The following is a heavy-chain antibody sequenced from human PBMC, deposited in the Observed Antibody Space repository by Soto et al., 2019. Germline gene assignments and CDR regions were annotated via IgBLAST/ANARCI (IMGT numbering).Heavy chain of an antibody. CDR3: VRRLPVGATPSAFDI. J-gene: IGHJ3*02. CDR1: GYSFTSYW. D-gene: IGHD1-26*01. V-gene: IGHV5-51*01. Sequence: GESLKISCKGSGYSFTSYWIGWVRQMPGKGLEWMGIIYPGDSDTRYSPSFQGQVTISADKSISTAYLQWSSLKASDTAMYYCVRRLPVGATPSAFDIWGQGTMVTVS. CDR2: IYPGDSDT.